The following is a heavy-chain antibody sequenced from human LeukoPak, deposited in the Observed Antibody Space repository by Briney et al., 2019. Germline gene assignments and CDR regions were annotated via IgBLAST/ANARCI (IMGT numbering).Heavy chain of an antibody. V-gene: IGHV4-34*01. CDR2: INHSGST. J-gene: IGHJ5*02. CDR3: ARGPDCSSTSCYRGNWFDP. Sequence: SETLSLTCAVYGGSFSGYYWSWIRQPPGKGLEWIGEINHSGSTNYNPSLKSRVTISVDTSKNQFSLKLSSVTAADTAVYYCARGPDCSSTSCYRGNWFDPWGQGTLVTVSS. D-gene: IGHD2-2*02. CDR1: GGSFSGYY.